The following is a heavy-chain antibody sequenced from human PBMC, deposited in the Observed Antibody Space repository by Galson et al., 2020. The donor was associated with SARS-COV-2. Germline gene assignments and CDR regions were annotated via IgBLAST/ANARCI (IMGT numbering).Heavy chain of an antibody. CDR1: HDSFSTYG. D-gene: IGHD3-22*01. Sequence: ASVKVSCKASHDSFSTYGFNWLRQAPGQGLEWMGWISPHNVDTQYAQKFHGRFSMTTDASTSTAYMELRSLRSDDTAVYYCARDLCTSSACAGYNWFDPWGQGTQVTVSS. CDR2: ISPHNVDT. CDR3: ARDLCTSSACAGYNWFDP. V-gene: IGHV1-18*04. J-gene: IGHJ5*02.